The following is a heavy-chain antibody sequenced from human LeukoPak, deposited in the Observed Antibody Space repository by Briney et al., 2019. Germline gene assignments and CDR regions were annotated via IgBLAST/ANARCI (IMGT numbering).Heavy chain of an antibody. V-gene: IGHV4-59*08. CDR2: IYYSGST. D-gene: IGHD6-13*01. Sequence: SETLSLTCTVCGGSISRYYWRGLRQPPGKGLEWIGYIYYSGSTNYNPSLKSRVTISVDTSKNQFSLKLSSVTAADTAVYYCASSSIAAARVVHYWGQGTLVTVSS. J-gene: IGHJ4*02. CDR3: ASSSIAAARVVHY. CDR1: GGSISRYY.